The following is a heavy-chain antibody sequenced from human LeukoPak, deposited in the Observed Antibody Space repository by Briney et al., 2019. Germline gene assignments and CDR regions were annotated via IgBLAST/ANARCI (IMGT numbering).Heavy chain of an antibody. V-gene: IGHV1-46*01. CDR3: ARDATYYYDTGFLVASPTFDFDI. D-gene: IGHD3-22*01. CDR2: ISPSGGSP. CDR1: GYVFTSYY. J-gene: IGHJ3*02. Sequence: ASVKVSCKASGYVFTSYYIHWVRQAPGQGLEWMGIISPSGGSPSYAQKFQGRVTMTRDTSTTTVHMELSSLRSEDTAVYYCARDATYYYDTGFLVASPTFDFDIWGQGTMVTVSS.